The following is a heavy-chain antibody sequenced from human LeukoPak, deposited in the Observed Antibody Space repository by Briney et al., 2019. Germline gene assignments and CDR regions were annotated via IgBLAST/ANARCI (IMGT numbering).Heavy chain of an antibody. CDR2: ISAKNGNT. Sequence: ASVKVSCKASGGTFTSYSISWVRQAPGQGLEWMGCISAKNGNTNYVQKIQGRVTMTTDTSTGTAYMELRSLTSDDTAVYYCARGREWGDTWGQGTLVTVSS. D-gene: IGHD1-26*01. CDR3: ARGREWGDT. V-gene: IGHV1-18*01. CDR1: GGTFTSYS. J-gene: IGHJ5*02.